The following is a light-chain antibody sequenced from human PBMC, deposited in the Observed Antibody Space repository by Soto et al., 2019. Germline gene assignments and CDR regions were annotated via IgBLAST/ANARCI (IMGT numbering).Light chain of an antibody. CDR2: GAS. CDR1: QSVSSN. J-gene: IGKJ4*01. V-gene: IGKV3-15*01. Sequence: EIVMTQSPATMSVSPGERATLSCRASQSVSSNLAWYQQKPGQAPSLLIYGASTRATGTPARFSGSGSGTEFTLNISSLKSEDLAVYYCQQYIRWPLTFGGGTKVEIK. CDR3: QQYIRWPLT.